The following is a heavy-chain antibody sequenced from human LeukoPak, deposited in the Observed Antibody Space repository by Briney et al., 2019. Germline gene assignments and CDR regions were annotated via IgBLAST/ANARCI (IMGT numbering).Heavy chain of an antibody. CDR1: GGSISSSNW. D-gene: IGHD3-3*01. CDR2: IYHSGST. J-gene: IGHJ4*02. V-gene: IGHV4-4*02. Sequence: SGTLSLTCAVSGGSISSSNWWSWVRQPPGKGLEWIGEIYHSGSTNYNPSLKSRVTISVDTSKNQFSLKLSSVTAADTAVYYCASNDFWSGYSLDYWGQGTLVTVSS. CDR3: ASNDFWSGYSLDY.